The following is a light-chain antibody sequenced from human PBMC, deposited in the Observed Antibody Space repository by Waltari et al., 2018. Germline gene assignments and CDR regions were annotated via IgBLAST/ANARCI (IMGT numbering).Light chain of an antibody. CDR3: MKGTHGPRK. CDR2: QVS. V-gene: IGKV2-30*01. CDR1: QSLLNSGGNTF. Sequence: DVVMPQSPLSLPVTLGPPASIPCRSSQSLLNSGGNTFLNWFPPRPGQSPRRLIYQVSYRDSGVPYRFSGSASGTDFTLKISRVEAEDVGVYYCMKGTHGPRKFGQGTKVEIK. J-gene: IGKJ1*01.